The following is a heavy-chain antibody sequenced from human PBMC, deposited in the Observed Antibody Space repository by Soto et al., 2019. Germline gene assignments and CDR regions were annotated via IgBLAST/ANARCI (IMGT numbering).Heavy chain of an antibody. J-gene: IGHJ4*02. V-gene: IGHV5-51*01. CDR2: IHPSDSDT. Sequence: PGESLKISCEASGYDFSKHWIAWVRQMPGKGLEYMGIIHPSDSDTRYSPSFQGQVTISVDKSARTAYLQWSSLKASDTAMYYCARRNYFDYWGQGTLVTVS. CDR1: GYDFSKHW. CDR3: ARRNYFDY.